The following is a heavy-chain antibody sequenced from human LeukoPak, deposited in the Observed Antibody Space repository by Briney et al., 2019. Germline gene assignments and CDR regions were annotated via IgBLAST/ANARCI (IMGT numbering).Heavy chain of an antibody. J-gene: IGHJ4*02. CDR3: AKARYCADAFDY. CDR1: GFTFDDYA. D-gene: IGHD2-15*01. Sequence: PGRSLRLSCAASGFTFDDYAMHWVRQAPGKGLEWVSGISWNGGSIGYADSVKGRFTISRDNAKNSLYLQMNSLRAEDTALYYCAKARYCADAFDYWGQGTLVTVSS. CDR2: ISWNGGSI. V-gene: IGHV3-9*01.